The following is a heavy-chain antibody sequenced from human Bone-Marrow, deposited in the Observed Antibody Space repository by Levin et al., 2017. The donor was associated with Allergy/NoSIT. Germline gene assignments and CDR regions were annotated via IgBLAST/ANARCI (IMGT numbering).Heavy chain of an antibody. V-gene: IGHV5-51*01. D-gene: IGHD3-22*01. CDR2: IYPGDSDT. CDR3: ASEVGYYDSSGPGTFDI. J-gene: IGHJ3*02. CDR1: GYSFTSYW. Sequence: GESLKISCKGSGYSFTSYWIGWVRQMPGKGLEWMGIIYPGDSDTRYSPSFQGQVTISADKSISTAYLHWSSLKTSDTAMYYCASEVGYYDSSGPGTFDIWGQGTMVTVSS.